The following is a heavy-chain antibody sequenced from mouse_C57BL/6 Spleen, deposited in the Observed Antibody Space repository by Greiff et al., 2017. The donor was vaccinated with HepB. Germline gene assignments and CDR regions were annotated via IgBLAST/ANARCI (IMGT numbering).Heavy chain of an antibody. Sequence: DVKLVESGGGLVKPGGSLKLSCAASGFTFSSYTMSWVRQTPEKRLEWVATISGGGGNTYYPDSVKGRFTISRDNAKNTLYLQMSSLRSEDTALYYCARHEEWGNYGYAMDYWGQGTSVTVSS. CDR3: ARHEEWGNYGYAMDY. D-gene: IGHD2-1*01. V-gene: IGHV5-9*01. CDR1: GFTFSSYT. CDR2: ISGGGGNT. J-gene: IGHJ4*01.